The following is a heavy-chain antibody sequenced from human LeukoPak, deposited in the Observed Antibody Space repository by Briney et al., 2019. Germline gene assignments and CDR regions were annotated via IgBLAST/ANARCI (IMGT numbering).Heavy chain of an antibody. V-gene: IGHV4-38-2*02. CDR2: IYHSGST. CDR1: GYSISSGYY. Sequence: SETLSLTCTVSGYSISSGYYWGWIRQPPGKGLEWIGSIYHSGSTYYSPSLKSRVTISVDTSKNQFSLKLSSVTAADTAVYYCATKRGRYSGERVGYYYYYMDVWGKGTTVTVSS. D-gene: IGHD5-12*01. CDR3: ATKRGRYSGERVGYYYYYMDV. J-gene: IGHJ6*03.